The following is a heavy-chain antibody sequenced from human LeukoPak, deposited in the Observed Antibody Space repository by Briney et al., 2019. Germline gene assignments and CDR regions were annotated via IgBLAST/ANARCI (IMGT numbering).Heavy chain of an antibody. J-gene: IGHJ4*02. CDR3: ARGMDRRGSSWYGQSRRYFDY. Sequence: PGASVKVSCKASGYTFTSYGISWVRQAPGQGLEWMGWISAYNGNTNYAQKLQGRVTMTTDTSTSTAYMELSSLRSEDTAVYYCARGMDRRGSSWYGQSRRYFDYWGQGTLVTVSS. V-gene: IGHV1-18*01. D-gene: IGHD6-13*01. CDR2: ISAYNGNT. CDR1: GYTFTSYG.